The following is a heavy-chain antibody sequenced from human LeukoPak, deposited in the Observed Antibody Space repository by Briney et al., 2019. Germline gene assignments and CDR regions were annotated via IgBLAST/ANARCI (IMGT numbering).Heavy chain of an antibody. CDR3: ARHADRHYFDY. CDR1: GGSISSGDYY. V-gene: IGHV4-61*08. Sequence: SETLSLTCTVSGGSISSGDYYWSWIRQPPGKGLEWIGYIYYSGSTNYNPSLKSRVTISVDTSKNQFSLKLSSVTAADTAVYYCARHADRHYFDYWGQGTLVTVSS. J-gene: IGHJ4*02. CDR2: IYYSGST.